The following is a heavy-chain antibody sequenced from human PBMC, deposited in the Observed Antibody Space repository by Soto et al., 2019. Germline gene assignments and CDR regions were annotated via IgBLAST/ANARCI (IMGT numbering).Heavy chain of an antibody. Sequence: GGSLRLSCAASGFTFSSYWMHWVRQAPGKGLVWVSRINSDGSSTSYADSVKGRFTISRDNAKNTLYLQMNSLRAEDTAVYYCARARVVVVPPAFDPWGQGTLVTVSS. CDR3: ARARVVVVPPAFDP. CDR1: GFTFSSYW. CDR2: INSDGSST. V-gene: IGHV3-74*01. J-gene: IGHJ5*02. D-gene: IGHD2-2*01.